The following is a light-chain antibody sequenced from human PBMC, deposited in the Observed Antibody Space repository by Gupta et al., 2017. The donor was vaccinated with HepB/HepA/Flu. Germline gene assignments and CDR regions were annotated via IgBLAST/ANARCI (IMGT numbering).Light chain of an antibody. J-gene: IGLJ1*01. Sequence: QSALPQPASVSGSPGQSITISCTGTSSDVDGYKYDSWYQQHPGKAPKLIIYNVSNRPSGVSNRFSGSKSGNTASLTISGLQAEDEADYYCSSYTSSSSRVFGTGTKVTVL. V-gene: IGLV2-14*03. CDR1: SSDVDGYKY. CDR2: NVS. CDR3: SSYTSSSSRV.